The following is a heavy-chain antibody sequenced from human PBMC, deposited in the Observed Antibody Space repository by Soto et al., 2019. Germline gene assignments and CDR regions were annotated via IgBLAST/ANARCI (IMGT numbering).Heavy chain of an antibody. CDR3: ARGRFGGEGSDILTGPRLSSHYYGMDV. J-gene: IGHJ6*02. D-gene: IGHD3-9*01. V-gene: IGHV1-69*01. Sequence: QVQLVQSGAEVKKPGSSVKVSCKASGGTFSSYAISWVRQAPGQGLEWMGGIIPIFGTANYAQKFQGRVTITADESTSTASREMSSMRSEDTAVYYCARGRFGGEGSDILTGPRLSSHYYGMDVWGQGTTVTVSS. CDR2: IIPIFGTA. CDR1: GGTFSSYA.